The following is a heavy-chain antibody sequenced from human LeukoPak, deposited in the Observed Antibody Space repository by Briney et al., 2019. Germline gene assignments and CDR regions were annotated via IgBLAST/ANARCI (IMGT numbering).Heavy chain of an antibody. V-gene: IGHV3-23*01. CDR2: ISGSGGST. CDR1: GFTFSDYY. J-gene: IGHJ4*02. CDR3: AKSGEGGYSYGPLDY. Sequence: PGGSLRLSCAASGFTFSDYYMSWVRQAPGKGLEWVSAISGSGGSTYYADSVKGRFTISRDNSKNTLYLQMNSLRAEDTAVYYCAKSGEGGYSYGPLDYWGQGTLVTVSS. D-gene: IGHD5-18*01.